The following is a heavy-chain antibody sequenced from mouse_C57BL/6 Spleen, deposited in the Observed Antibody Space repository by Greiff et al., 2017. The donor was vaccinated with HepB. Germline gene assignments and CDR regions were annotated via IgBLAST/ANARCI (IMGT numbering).Heavy chain of an antibody. D-gene: IGHD2-4*01. V-gene: IGHV3-6*01. J-gene: IGHJ4*01. CDR3: SREGCYDYGYAMDY. CDR2: LSYDGNN. Sequence: DVKLQESGPGLVKPSQSLSLTCSVTGYSITSGYYWNWMRQFPGNIQEWRGYLSYDGNNNYNPTLKNRITITRDTSKNQIFLKLNSMTTEDTATYNCSREGCYDYGYAMDYWGQGTSVTVSS. CDR1: GYSITSGYY.